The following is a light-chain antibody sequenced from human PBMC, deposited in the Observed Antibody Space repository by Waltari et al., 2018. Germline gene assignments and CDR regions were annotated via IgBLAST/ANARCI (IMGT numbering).Light chain of an antibody. V-gene: IGLV2-14*03. CDR2: DVS. CDR1: SSDAGGYNY. J-gene: IGLJ2*01. CDR3: SSYTSSSQEVV. Sequence: QSALTQPASVSGSPVQSIPLPYPGTSSDAGGYNYVSWYHQHPGKAPKPMIYDVSNRPSGVSNRFSGSKSGNTASLTISGLQAEDEADYYCSSYTSSSQEVVFGGGTKLTVL.